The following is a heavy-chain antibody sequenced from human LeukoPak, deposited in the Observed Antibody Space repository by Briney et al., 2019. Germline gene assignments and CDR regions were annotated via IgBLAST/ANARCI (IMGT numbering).Heavy chain of an antibody. CDR2: INHSGST. CDR1: GGSFSGYY. J-gene: IGHJ4*02. CDR3: ASAPLGRIAAAGTLGY. V-gene: IGHV4-34*01. D-gene: IGHD6-13*01. Sequence: PSETLSLTCAVYGGSFSGYYWSWIRQPPGKGLEWIGEINHSGSTNYNPSLKSRVTISVDTSKNQFSLKLSSVTAADTAMYYCASAPLGRIAAAGTLGYWGQGTLVTVAS.